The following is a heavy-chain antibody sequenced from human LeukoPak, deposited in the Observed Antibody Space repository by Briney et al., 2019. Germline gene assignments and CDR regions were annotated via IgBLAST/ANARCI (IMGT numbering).Heavy chain of an antibody. D-gene: IGHD3-22*01. CDR2: IIPIFGTA. CDR1: GGTFSSYA. CDR3: ARDSFGYYYDSSGHSGWFDP. V-gene: IGHV1-69*05. Sequence: SVKVSCKASGGTFSSYAISWVRQAPGQGLEWMGGIIPIFGTANYAQKFQGSVTITTDESTSTAYMELSSLRSEDTAVYYCARDSFGYYYDSSGHSGWFDPWGQGTLVTVSS. J-gene: IGHJ5*02.